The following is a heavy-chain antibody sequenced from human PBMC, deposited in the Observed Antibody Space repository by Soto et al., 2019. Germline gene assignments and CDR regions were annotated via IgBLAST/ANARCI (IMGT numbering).Heavy chain of an antibody. D-gene: IGHD3-10*01. J-gene: IGHJ6*02. CDR3: ARDRGSGSPRDYGMDV. CDR2: INHSGST. V-gene: IGHV4-34*01. Sequence: SETLSLTCAVYGGSFSGYYWSWIRQPPGKGLEWIGEINHSGSTNYNPSLKSRVTISVDTSKNQFSLKLSSVTAADTAVYYCARDRGSGSPRDYGMDVWGQGTTVTVSS. CDR1: GGSFSGYY.